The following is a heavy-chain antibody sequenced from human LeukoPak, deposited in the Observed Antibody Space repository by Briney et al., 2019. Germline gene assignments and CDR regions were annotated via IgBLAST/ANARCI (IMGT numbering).Heavy chain of an antibody. Sequence: SQTLSLTCAISGDSVSSNSAAWNWIRQSPSRGLEWLGRTYYRSKWYNDYAVSVKSRITINPDTSKNQFSLQLSSVTPEDTAVYYCARDLRQYCSSTSCRGGWYMDVWGKGTTVTVSS. CDR1: GDSVSSNSAA. V-gene: IGHV6-1*01. D-gene: IGHD2-2*01. CDR2: TYYRSKWYN. J-gene: IGHJ6*03. CDR3: ARDLRQYCSSTSCRGGWYMDV.